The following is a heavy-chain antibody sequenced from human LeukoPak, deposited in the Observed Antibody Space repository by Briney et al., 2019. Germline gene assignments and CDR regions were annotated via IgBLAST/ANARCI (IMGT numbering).Heavy chain of an antibody. V-gene: IGHV3-30*02. D-gene: IGHD6-13*01. CDR3: AKASRGKETLAAAGREYYYYYYYMDV. J-gene: IGHJ6*03. Sequence: PGGSLRLSCAASGFSFGNYWMSWVRQAPGKGLEWVAFIRYDGSNKYYADSVKGRFTISRDNSKNTLYLQMNSLRAEDTAVYYCAKASRGKETLAAAGREYYYYYYYMDVWGKGTTVTISS. CDR1: GFSFGNYW. CDR2: IRYDGSNK.